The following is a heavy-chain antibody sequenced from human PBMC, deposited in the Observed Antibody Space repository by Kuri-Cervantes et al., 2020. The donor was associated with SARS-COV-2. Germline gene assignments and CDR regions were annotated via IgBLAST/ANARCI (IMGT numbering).Heavy chain of an antibody. J-gene: IGHJ6*03. D-gene: IGHD1-1*01. CDR2: ITPNGDLT. CDR3: ASGGQLPYYYYYYYMDV. Sequence: ASVKVSCKTSGYTITNFFMHWVRQAPGQGLEWMGLITPNGDLTLYAQNFQGRFTVTRDTSTRTVFMELSSLRSEDTAVYYCASGGQLPYYYYYYYMDVWGKGTTVTVSS. V-gene: IGHV1-46*01. CDR1: GYTITNFF.